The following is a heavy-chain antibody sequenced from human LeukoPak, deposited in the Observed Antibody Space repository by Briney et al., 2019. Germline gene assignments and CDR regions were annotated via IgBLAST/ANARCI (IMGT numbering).Heavy chain of an antibody. Sequence: PSETLSLTGTVSGGSISSSSYYWGWIRQPPGKGLEWIGSIYYSGSTYYNPSLKSRVTISVDTSKNQFSLKLSSVTAADTAVYYCARGRYCSSTSCYPRRRYWWFQHWGQGTLVTVSS. J-gene: IGHJ1*01. CDR1: GGSISSSSYY. CDR3: ARGRYCSSTSCYPRRRYWWFQH. CDR2: IYYSGST. D-gene: IGHD2-2*01. V-gene: IGHV4-39*01.